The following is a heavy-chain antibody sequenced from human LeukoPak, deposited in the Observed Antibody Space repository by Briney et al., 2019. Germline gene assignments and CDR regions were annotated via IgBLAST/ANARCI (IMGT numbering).Heavy chain of an antibody. CDR1: GGSISSSNW. D-gene: IGHD3-10*01. V-gene: IGHV4-4*02. J-gene: IGHJ5*02. CDR2: IYHSGST. Sequence: SETLSLTCAVSGGSISSSNWWRWVRQPPGKGLEWIGEIYHSGSTNYNPSLKSRVTISVDKSKNQFSLKLSSVTAADTAVYYCAHYGSGAGGWFDPWGQGTLVTVSS. CDR3: AHYGSGAGGWFDP.